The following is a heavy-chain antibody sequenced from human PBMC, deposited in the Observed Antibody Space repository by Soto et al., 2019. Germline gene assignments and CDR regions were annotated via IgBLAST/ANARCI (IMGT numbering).Heavy chain of an antibody. Sequence: PGGSLRLSCTASGFDFSSHGFHWVRQAPGKGLEWVSAIWHDGSKMYYADSLKGRFTVSRDDPKSTLYLQMNSLRAEDTAVYHCARGFRGGDADWFDPWGQGTLVTVSS. V-gene: IGHV3-33*01. CDR3: ARGFRGGDADWFDP. J-gene: IGHJ5*02. CDR2: IWHDGSKM. CDR1: GFDFSSHG. D-gene: IGHD2-21*02.